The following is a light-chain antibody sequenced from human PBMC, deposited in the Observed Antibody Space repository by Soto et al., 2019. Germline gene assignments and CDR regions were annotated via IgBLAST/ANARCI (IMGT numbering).Light chain of an antibody. J-gene: IGKJ3*01. CDR3: QQYGTSPLT. V-gene: IGKV3-20*01. CDR2: GVS. Sequence: EIVLTQSPGTLSLSPGERATLSCRASQSVGSTYIAWYQQKPGQAPKLLIYGVSSRATGIPDRFSGSGSGTDFTLTISRLEPEDFAVYYCQQYGTSPLTFGPGTKVDL. CDR1: QSVGSTY.